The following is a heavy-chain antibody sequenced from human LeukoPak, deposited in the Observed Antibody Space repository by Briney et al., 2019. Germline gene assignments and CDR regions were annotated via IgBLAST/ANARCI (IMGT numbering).Heavy chain of an antibody. Sequence: SETLSLTCTVSGGSISSYYWSWIRQPPGKGLEWIGYIYYSGSTNYNPSLKSRVTISVDTSKNQFSLKLSSVTAADTAVYYCARSVYYYGSGRMDYYYMDVWGKGTTVTISS. V-gene: IGHV4-59*01. CDR3: ARSVYYYGSGRMDYYYMDV. J-gene: IGHJ6*03. CDR1: GGSISSYY. D-gene: IGHD3-10*01. CDR2: IYYSGST.